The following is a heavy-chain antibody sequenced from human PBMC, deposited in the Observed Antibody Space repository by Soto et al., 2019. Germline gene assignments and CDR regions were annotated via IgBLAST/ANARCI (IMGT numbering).Heavy chain of an antibody. D-gene: IGHD3-22*01. CDR2: FSLSGDT. Sequence: SETLSLTCAVSGDSIRTFYWNWFRQPAGGGLEWIGRFSLSGDTDYNPSLRSRLTMSFDTSKSQFSLSLTSVTAADTAVYYCAREVKQRLGYYYISVVLSGQRTTFTVS. CDR1: GDSIRTFY. V-gene: IGHV4-4*07. J-gene: IGHJ6*02. CDR3: AREVKQRLGYYYISVVL.